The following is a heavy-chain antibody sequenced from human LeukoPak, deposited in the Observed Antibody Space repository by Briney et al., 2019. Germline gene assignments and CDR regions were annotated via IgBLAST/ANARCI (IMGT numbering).Heavy chain of an antibody. CDR3: ARNTAFDI. CDR2: IYPDDSDT. Sequence: GESLKISCKGSGYRFNSYWIAWVRQMPGKGLEWMGIIYPDDSDTRYSPSFQGQVTISADKSISTAYLQWSSLKASDTAMYYCARNTAFDIWGQGTMVTVSS. CDR1: GYRFNSYW. V-gene: IGHV5-51*01. J-gene: IGHJ3*02.